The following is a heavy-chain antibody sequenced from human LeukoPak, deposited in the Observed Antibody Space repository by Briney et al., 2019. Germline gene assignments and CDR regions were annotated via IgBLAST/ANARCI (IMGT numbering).Heavy chain of an antibody. CDR1: GGTFSSYA. V-gene: IGHV1-69*05. D-gene: IGHD1-26*01. CDR3: ARTLYSGSYYLDY. J-gene: IGHJ4*02. Sequence: SVKVSCKASGGTFSSYAISWVRQAPGQGLEWMGGIIPIFGTANYAQKFQGRVTITTDESTSTAYMELSSLRSEDTAVYYCARTLYSGSYYLDYWGQGTLVTVSS. CDR2: IIPIFGTA.